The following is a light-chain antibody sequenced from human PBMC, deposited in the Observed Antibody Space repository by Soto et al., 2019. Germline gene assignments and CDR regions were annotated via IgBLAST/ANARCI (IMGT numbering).Light chain of an antibody. J-gene: IGKJ1*01. CDR3: QQYNNRPRT. CDR2: GAS. Sequence: EIVMTQSPATLSVSPGERATLYCRASQSVSSNLAWFRQKPGQAPRLLIYGASTRATGIPARFSGSGSGTEFTLTISSLQSEDLAVYYCQQYNNRPRTFGQGTKVEI. V-gene: IGKV3-15*01. CDR1: QSVSSN.